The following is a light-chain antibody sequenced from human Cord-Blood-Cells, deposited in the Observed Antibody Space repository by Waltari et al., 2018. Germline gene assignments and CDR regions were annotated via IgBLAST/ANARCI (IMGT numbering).Light chain of an antibody. CDR1: SSDVGGYNY. J-gene: IGLJ1*01. CDR2: DVS. CDR3: SSYTSSSTLYV. Sequence: QSALTQPASVSGSPGQSITISCTGTSSDVGGYNYVSWYQQTPGKAPKLMIYDVSTRPSGVSNRFSGSKSGNTASLTISGLQAEDEADYYCSSYTSSSTLYVFGTGTKVTVL. V-gene: IGLV2-14*01.